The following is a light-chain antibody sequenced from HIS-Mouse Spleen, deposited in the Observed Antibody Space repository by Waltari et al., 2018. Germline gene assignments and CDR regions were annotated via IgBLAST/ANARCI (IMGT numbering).Light chain of an antibody. CDR2: LGS. J-gene: IGKJ1*01. CDR3: MQALQTWT. Sequence: DIVMTQSPLSLPVTPGEPAPISCRSSQSLLHSNGYNYLDWYLQKPAQSPQLLIYLGSNRASGVPDRFSGSGSGTDFTLKISRVEAEDVGVYYCMQALQTWTFGQGTKVEIK. V-gene: IGKV2-28*01. CDR1: QSLLHSNGYNY.